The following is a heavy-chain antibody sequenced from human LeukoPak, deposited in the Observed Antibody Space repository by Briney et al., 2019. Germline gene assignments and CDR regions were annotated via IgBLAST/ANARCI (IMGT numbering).Heavy chain of an antibody. D-gene: IGHD5-18*01. Sequence: SETLSLTCAVYGGSFSGYYWSWIRQPPGKGLEWIWEINHSGSTNYNPSLKSRVTISVDTSKNQFSLKLSSVTAADTAVYYCARLSRGYSYGYNWGQGTLVTVSS. CDR2: INHSGST. J-gene: IGHJ4*02. CDR3: ARLSRGYSYGYN. CDR1: GGSFSGYY. V-gene: IGHV4-34*01.